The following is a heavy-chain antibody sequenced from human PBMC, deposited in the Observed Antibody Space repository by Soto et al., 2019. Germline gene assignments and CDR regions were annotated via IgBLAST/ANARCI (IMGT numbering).Heavy chain of an antibody. J-gene: IGHJ4*02. CDR2: ISYDGSKK. CDR1: GFTFSNYG. Sequence: QVQLVESGGGEVQPGRSLRLSCAASGFTFSNYGMHWVRQAPGKGLERVALISYDGSKKDYAESVKGRFTISRDNSKHTLYLQMNSLSSEDTAVYYCAKDYSAGFVGGSGTVDYWGQGTLVTVSS. D-gene: IGHD3-10*01. V-gene: IGHV3-30*18. CDR3: AKDYSAGFVGGSGTVDY.